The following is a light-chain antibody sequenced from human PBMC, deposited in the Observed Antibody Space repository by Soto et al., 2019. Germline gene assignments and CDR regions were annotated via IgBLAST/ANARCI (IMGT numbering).Light chain of an antibody. Sequence: DIPLTQSPSSLSASVGDRVTVTCRTSQSINIYLNWYQQKPGKAPTLLIYGASSLQSGVPSRFSGGGSRTYFTLTISSLQTEDFATYYFQQSYRSPYTFGQGTKLEI. J-gene: IGKJ2*01. V-gene: IGKV1-39*01. CDR1: QSINIY. CDR2: GAS. CDR3: QQSYRSPYT.